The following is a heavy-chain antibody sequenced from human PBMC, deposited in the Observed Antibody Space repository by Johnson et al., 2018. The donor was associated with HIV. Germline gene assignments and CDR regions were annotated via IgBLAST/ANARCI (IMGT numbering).Heavy chain of an antibody. CDR1: EFTFSNYA. CDR2: ISYDGSNK. CDR3: ARAYSYGAFDI. V-gene: IGHV3-30*14. Sequence: QMLLVESGGGVVQPGRSMKLSCAASEFTFSNYAMHWVRQAPGKGLEWVAVISYDGSNKYYADSVKGRFTISRDRSKNTVSLQMNSLRVEDTAVYYCARAYSYGAFDIWGQGTMVTVSS. D-gene: IGHD5-18*01. J-gene: IGHJ3*02.